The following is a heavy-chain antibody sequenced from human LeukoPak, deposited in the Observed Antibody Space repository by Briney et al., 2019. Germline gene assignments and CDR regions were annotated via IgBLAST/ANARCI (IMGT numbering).Heavy chain of an antibody. J-gene: IGHJ4*02. CDR1: GFTFSSYG. V-gene: IGHV3-30*18. CDR3: AKSPTTRRPLLYFDY. D-gene: IGHD1-1*01. Sequence: GGSLRLSCAASGFTFSSYGMNWVRQAPGKGLEWVAVISYDGSNKYYADSVKGRFTISRDNSKNTLYLQMNSLRAEDTAVYYCAKSPTTRRPLLYFDYWGQGTLVTVSS. CDR2: ISYDGSNK.